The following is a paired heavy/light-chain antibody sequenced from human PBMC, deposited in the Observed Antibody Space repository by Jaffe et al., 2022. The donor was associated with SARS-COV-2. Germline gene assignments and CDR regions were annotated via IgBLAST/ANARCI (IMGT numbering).Heavy chain of an antibody. J-gene: IGHJ4*02. Sequence: QVQLQESGPGLVKPSQTLSLTCTVSGGSISSGTFFGSSAGSHFWSWIRQTAGKGLEWIGRINSYGGTNFNPSLKSRFTISVDTSKNQFSLKLSSVTAADTAVYYCAIDSDWNGLDYWGQGIPVTVSS. D-gene: IGHD1-1*01. CDR2: INSYGGT. CDR3: AIDSDWNGLDY. CDR1: GGSISSGTFFGSSAGSHF. V-gene: IGHV4-61*02.
Light chain of an antibody. Sequence: IVMTQSPATLSVSPGERATLSCGASQSVNSHLAWYQQKPGQAPRLLIYDASTRATGIPARFSGSGSGTEFTLTISSLQSEDFAVYYCQQYNSGRTFGLGTKVEIK. CDR3: QQYNSGRT. CDR2: DAS. CDR1: QSVNSH. V-gene: IGKV3-15*01. J-gene: IGKJ1*01.